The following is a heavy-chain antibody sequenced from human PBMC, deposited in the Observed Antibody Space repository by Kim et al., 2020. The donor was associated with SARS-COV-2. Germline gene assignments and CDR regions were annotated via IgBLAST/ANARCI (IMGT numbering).Heavy chain of an antibody. CDR2: IWYDGSNK. CDR3: AKVAPIRGSTSPNFDY. Sequence: GGSLRLSCAASGFTFSSYGMHWVRQAPGKGLEWVAVIWYDGSNKYYADSVKGRFTISRDNSKNTLYLQMNSLRAEDTAVYYCAKVAPIRGSTSPNFDYWGQGTLVTVSS. V-gene: IGHV3-33*06. J-gene: IGHJ4*02. CDR1: GFTFSSYG. D-gene: IGHD2-2*01.